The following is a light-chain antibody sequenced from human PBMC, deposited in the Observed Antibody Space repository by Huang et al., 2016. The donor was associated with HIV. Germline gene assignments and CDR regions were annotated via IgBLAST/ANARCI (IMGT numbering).Light chain of an antibody. J-gene: IGKJ4*01. Sequence: EIVLTQSPGTLSLSPGERATLSCRASQSVSSNYLAWYQQKPGQAPRRLIYGASSRATGIPDRFSGSESGTEFTLTINRLEPEDFAVYYCQQYGSSPRTFGGGTKVEI. CDR2: GAS. CDR3: QQYGSSPRT. V-gene: IGKV3-20*01. CDR1: QSVSSNY.